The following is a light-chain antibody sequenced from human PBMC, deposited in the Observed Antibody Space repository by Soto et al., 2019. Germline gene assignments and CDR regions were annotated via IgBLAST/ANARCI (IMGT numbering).Light chain of an antibody. Sequence: SVLTQSPGTLSLSPGERATLSCRASQTISSSSLAWYQQKGGQAPRLLIYGASSRATGIPDRFSGSGSGTDFTLTISRLEPDDFAVYYCQQYGSSSTFGQGTRLEI. CDR2: GAS. CDR3: QQYGSSST. CDR1: QTISSSS. V-gene: IGKV3-20*01. J-gene: IGKJ5*01.